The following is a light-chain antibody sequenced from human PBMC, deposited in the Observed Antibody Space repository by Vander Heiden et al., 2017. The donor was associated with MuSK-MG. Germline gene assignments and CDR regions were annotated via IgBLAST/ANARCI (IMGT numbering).Light chain of an antibody. CDR3: CSYAGSLGV. Sequence: SAPTQPRSVSGSPGPSVTISCTGTSSDVGGYNYVSWYQQHPGKAPKLMIYDVSKRPSGVPDRFSGSKSGNTASLTISGLQAEDEADYYCCSYAGSLGVFGGGTKLTVL. CDR2: DVS. J-gene: IGLJ2*01. V-gene: IGLV2-11*01. CDR1: SSDVGGYNY.